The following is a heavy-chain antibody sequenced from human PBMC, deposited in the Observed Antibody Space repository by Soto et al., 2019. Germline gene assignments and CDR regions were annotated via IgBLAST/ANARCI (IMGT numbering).Heavy chain of an antibody. Sequence: PVGSLRLSCAASGFTFSSYALGWVRQAPGKGLEWVSAISGSGGSTYYADSVKGRFTISRDNSKNTLYLQMNSLRAEDTAVYYCAKGQYGSEYYYYGMDVWGQGTTVTVSS. CDR2: ISGSGGST. J-gene: IGHJ6*02. CDR1: GFTFSSYA. D-gene: IGHD3-10*01. CDR3: AKGQYGSEYYYYGMDV. V-gene: IGHV3-23*01.